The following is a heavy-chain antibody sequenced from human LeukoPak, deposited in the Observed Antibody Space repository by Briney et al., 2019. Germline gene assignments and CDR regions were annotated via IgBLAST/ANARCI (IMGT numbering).Heavy chain of an antibody. Sequence: GASVKVSCKVSGYTLTELSMHWVRQAPGQGLEWMGIIYPGGGSTSYAQKFQGRVTMTRDMSTSTVYMELSSLRSEDTAVYYCARDNDFDYWGQGTLVTVSS. D-gene: IGHD2-8*01. CDR2: IYPGGGST. J-gene: IGHJ4*02. CDR3: ARDNDFDY. V-gene: IGHV1-46*01. CDR1: GYTLTELS.